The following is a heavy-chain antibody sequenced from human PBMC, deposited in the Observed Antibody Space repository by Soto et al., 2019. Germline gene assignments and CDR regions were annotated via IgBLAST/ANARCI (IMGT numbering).Heavy chain of an antibody. J-gene: IGHJ4*03. CDR3: ITTYRGTPAHPYLDL. CDR2: YKSKGSGGQL. CDR1: EFSIIHDW. Sequence: GRYLRLSCACLEFSIIHDWLSSVRPAPGKWLEWISRYKSKGSGGQLDYATPMKGRVTISRDDSRDMRYLQMDNLKAEDSARYYCITTYRGTPAHPYLDLWGQGTPVTVSS. V-gene: IGHV3-15*01. D-gene: IGHD1-26*01.